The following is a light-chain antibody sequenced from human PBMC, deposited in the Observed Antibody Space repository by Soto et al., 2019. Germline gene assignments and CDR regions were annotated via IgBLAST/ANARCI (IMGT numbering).Light chain of an antibody. CDR3: QHYNSYSEA. CDR2: KAS. J-gene: IGKJ1*01. CDR1: QTISSW. V-gene: IGKV1-5*03. Sequence: DIQMTQSPSTLSGSVGDRVTITCRASQTISSWLAWYQQKPGKAPKLLIYKASTLKSGVPSMFSGSGSGTEFTLTISSLQTDDFATYYCQHYNSYSEAVGPGTKGEIK.